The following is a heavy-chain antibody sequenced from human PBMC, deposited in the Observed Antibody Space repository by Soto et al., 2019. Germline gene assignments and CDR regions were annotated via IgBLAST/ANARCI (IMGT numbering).Heavy chain of an antibody. CDR1: GFTFSSHG. V-gene: IGHV3-23*01. D-gene: IGHD2-15*01. CDR2: IDGSGVTP. CDR3: AKDPSASIVFTPGPQV. Sequence: GGSLRLSCAASGFTFSSHGMTWVRQAPGTGLEWVSSIDGSGVTPYFADSVKGRFTITRDNSDNTLYLQMNNLRADDTAVYYCAKDPSASIVFTPGPQVWGQGTLVTSPQ. J-gene: IGHJ4*02.